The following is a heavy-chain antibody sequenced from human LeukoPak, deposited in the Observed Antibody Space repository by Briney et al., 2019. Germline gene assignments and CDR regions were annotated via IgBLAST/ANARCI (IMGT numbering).Heavy chain of an antibody. D-gene: IGHD3-10*01. V-gene: IGHV3-20*03. J-gene: IGHJ3*02. CDR3: VRDVSYGAFDI. Sequence: DWVCGLICHGHITTCADSVKGRFAVSTDNAKNSLYLQMNSLSAEDTALYYCVRDVSYGAFDIWGQGTRVTVSS. CDR2: LICHGHIT.